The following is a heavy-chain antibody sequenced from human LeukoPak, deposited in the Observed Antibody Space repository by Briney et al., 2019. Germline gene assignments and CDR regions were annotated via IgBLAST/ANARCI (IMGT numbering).Heavy chain of an antibody. J-gene: IGHJ4*02. CDR2: LYSNSIT. D-gene: IGHD3-22*01. CDR1: GLTVNNNY. CDR3: AKSAYYDASGYYREYYFDY. Sequence: GRSLRLSCAASGLTVNNNYMTWVRQAPGKGLEWVSVLYSNSITYYADSVKGRFTISRDKTKNTLYLQMNSLRAEDTAVYYCAKSAYYDASGYYREYYFDYWGQGTLVTVSS. V-gene: IGHV3-53*01.